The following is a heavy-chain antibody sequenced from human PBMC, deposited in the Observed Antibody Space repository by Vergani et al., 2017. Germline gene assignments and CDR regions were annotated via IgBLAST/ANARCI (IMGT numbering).Heavy chain of an antibody. CDR3: ARNVNSGWYVRY. Sequence: QVQLVESGGGLVKPGGSLRLSCAASGFTFSDYYMSWIPQAPGKGLEWVSYISSSSSYKNYADSVKGRFTISRDNANNSLYLQMNILRAEDTAVYYCARNVNSGWYVRYWGQGTLVTVSS. CDR2: ISSSSSYK. J-gene: IGHJ4*02. V-gene: IGHV3-11*05. D-gene: IGHD6-19*01. CDR1: GFTFSDYY.